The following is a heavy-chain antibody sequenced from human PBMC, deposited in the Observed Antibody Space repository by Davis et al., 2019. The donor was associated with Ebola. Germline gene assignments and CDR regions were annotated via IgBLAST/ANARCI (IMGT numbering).Heavy chain of an antibody. D-gene: IGHD3-22*01. Sequence: GESLKISCAASGFPFSRHGMHWVRQAPGKGLEWVAFISDDGNNEYYADSVKGRFTISRGRDNSKNALYLQMNNLRGEDTALYYCARDRQDGDSSVYYFALDVWGQGTTVTVSS. CDR2: ISDDGNNE. V-gene: IGHV3-30*03. CDR1: GFPFSRHG. J-gene: IGHJ6*02. CDR3: ARDRQDGDSSVYYFALDV.